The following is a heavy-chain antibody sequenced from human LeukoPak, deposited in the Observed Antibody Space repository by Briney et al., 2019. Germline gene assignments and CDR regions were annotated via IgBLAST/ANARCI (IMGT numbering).Heavy chain of an antibody. D-gene: IGHD6-13*01. J-gene: IGHJ4*02. V-gene: IGHV1-2*02. CDR1: GYTFTGYY. CDR3: ARVNLAAAGEFDY. Sequence: GASVKVSCKASGYTFTGYYMHWVRQAPGQGLEWMGWINPNSGGTNYAQKFQGRVTMTRDTSISTAYMELSRLRSDDTAVYYCARVNLAAAGEFDYWGQGTLFTVSS. CDR2: INPNSGGT.